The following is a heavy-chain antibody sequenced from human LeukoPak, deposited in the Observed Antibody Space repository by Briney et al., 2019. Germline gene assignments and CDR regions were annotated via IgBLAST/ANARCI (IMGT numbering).Heavy chain of an antibody. J-gene: IGHJ4*02. Sequence: SETLSLTCTVSGGSISNYYWSWIRQPPGKGLEWIGYIYYSGSTNYNPSLKSRVTISVDTSKNQFSLKLSSVTAADTAVYYCARHGVTALLFDYWGQGTLVTVSS. CDR1: GGSISNYY. D-gene: IGHD2-21*02. V-gene: IGHV4-59*08. CDR3: ARHGVTALLFDY. CDR2: IYYSGST.